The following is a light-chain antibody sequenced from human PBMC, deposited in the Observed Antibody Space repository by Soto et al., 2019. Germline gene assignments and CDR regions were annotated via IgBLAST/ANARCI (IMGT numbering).Light chain of an antibody. V-gene: IGKV3-20*01. Sequence: EIFLTQSPGTLSLSPGERATLSCRASQSISSSLAWYQQKPGQAPRLLIYGASSRATGIPDRFSGSGSGTDFTLTISRLEPEDFAVYYCQQYGSSPGHTFGQGTKLEIK. CDR2: GAS. CDR3: QQYGSSPGHT. CDR1: QSISSS. J-gene: IGKJ2*01.